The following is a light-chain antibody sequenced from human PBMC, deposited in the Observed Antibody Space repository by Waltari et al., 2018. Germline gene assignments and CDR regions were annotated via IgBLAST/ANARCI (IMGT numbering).Light chain of an antibody. CDR2: EYN. Sequence: NFMLTQPHSVSESPGTTVTISCTRSSGSIASNYVPWYRQRPGTSPTTVIYEYNQRPSGVPDRFSGSIDSSSNSASLTISGLKTEDEADYYCQSYDSSSVVFGGGTKLTVL. CDR3: QSYDSSSVV. J-gene: IGLJ2*01. CDR1: SGSIASNY. V-gene: IGLV6-57*01.